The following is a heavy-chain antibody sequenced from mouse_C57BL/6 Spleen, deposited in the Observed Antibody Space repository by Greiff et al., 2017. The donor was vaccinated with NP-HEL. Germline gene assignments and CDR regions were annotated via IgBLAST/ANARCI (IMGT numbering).Heavy chain of an antibody. J-gene: IGHJ3*01. CDR2: IYPGSGNT. Sequence: VQLVESGAELVRPGASVKLSCKASGYTFTDYYINWVKQRPGQGLEWIARIYPGSGNTYYNEKFKGKATLTAEKSSSTAYMQLSSLTSEDSAVYFCAREKSYDGYFWFAYWGQGTLVTVSA. CDR1: GYTFTDYY. V-gene: IGHV1-76*01. CDR3: AREKSYDGYFWFAY. D-gene: IGHD2-3*01.